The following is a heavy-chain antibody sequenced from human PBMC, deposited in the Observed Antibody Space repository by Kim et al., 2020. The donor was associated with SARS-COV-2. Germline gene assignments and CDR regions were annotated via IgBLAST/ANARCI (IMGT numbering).Heavy chain of an antibody. Sequence: VKGRVTISRDNSKNSLYLQMNSLRAEDTAVYYCAREAEEWGYDFHNWFDPWGQGTLVTVSS. V-gene: IGHV3-11*01. J-gene: IGHJ5*02. D-gene: IGHD3-3*01. CDR3: AREAEEWGYDFHNWFDP.